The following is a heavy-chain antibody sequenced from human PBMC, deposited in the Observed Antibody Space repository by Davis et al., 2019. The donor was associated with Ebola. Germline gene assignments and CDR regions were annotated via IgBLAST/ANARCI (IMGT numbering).Heavy chain of an antibody. Sequence: PGGSLRLSCVASGFTFNDYYMSWVRQSPGKGLEWVASISSSSSYAYHGDSVKGRFSISRGNGQNSLYLQMNSLRVEDTAVYYCARTGSGSGSYSNFYYHGLDVWGQGTTVTVSS. V-gene: IGHV3-11*06. D-gene: IGHD3-10*01. J-gene: IGHJ6*02. CDR3: ARTGSGSGSYSNFYYHGLDV. CDR1: GFTFNDYY. CDR2: ISSSSSYA.